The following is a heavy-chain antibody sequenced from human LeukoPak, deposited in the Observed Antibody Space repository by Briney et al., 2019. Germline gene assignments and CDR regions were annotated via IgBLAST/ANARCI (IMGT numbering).Heavy chain of an antibody. CDR2: IIPVFGTA. J-gene: IGHJ4*02. CDR1: GGIFKNFG. CDR3: ARGKRELLQLYHFDF. V-gene: IGHV1-69*13. D-gene: IGHD1-26*01. Sequence: GASVKVSCKASGGIFKNFGISWLRHAPGQGPEWMGGIIPVFGTADYSKKFQGRLTITSDESTSTAYMELSSLTAEDTAVYYCARGKRELLQLYHFDFWGQGTLVTVSS.